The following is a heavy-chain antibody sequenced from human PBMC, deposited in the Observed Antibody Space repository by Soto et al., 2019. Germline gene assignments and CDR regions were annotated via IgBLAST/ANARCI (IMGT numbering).Heavy chain of an antibody. J-gene: IGHJ4*02. V-gene: IGHV1-18*01. CDR1: GYTFTSYG. CDR3: ARRVYSSSWYDDY. CDR2: ISAYNGNT. Sequence: QVQLVQSGAEVKKPGASVKVSCKASGYTFTSYGISWVRQAPGQGLEWMGWISAYNGNTNYAQKLQGRVIMPPDTSTSTSYMELRSLSSDDTAVYYCARRVYSSSWYDDYCGQGSLVTSSS. D-gene: IGHD6-13*01.